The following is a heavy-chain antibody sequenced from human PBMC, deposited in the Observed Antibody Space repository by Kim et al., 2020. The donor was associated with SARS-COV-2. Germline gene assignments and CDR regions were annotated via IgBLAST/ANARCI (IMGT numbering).Heavy chain of an antibody. CDR3: AKERVVILDAFDI. D-gene: IGHD3-3*01. V-gene: IGHV3-30*18. CDR1: GFTFSSYG. J-gene: IGHJ3*02. CDR2: ISYDGSNK. Sequence: GGSLRLSCAASGFTFSSYGMHWVRQAPGKGLEWVAVISYDGSNKYYADSVKGRFTISRDNSKNTLYLQMNSLRAEDTAVYYCAKERVVILDAFDIWGQGTMVTVSS.